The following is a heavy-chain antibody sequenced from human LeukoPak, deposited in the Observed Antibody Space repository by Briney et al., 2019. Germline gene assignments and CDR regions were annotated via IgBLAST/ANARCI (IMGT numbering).Heavy chain of an antibody. D-gene: IGHD6-19*01. Sequence: GALRLSCAASGFAFDDYGMSWVRQAPGKGLEWVSGINWNGGSTGYADSVKGRFTISRDNAKNSLYLQMNSLRAEDTALYHCARDLEGSGWYWFDPWGQGTLVTVSS. CDR1: GFAFDDYG. CDR2: INWNGGST. J-gene: IGHJ5*02. V-gene: IGHV3-20*01. CDR3: ARDLEGSGWYWFDP.